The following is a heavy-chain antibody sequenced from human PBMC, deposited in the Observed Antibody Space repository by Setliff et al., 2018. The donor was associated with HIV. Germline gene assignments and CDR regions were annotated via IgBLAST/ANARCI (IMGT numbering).Heavy chain of an antibody. CDR2: IYPGDSDS. CDR3: ARLLNGYNSYDYYYMDV. J-gene: IGHJ6*03. CDR1: GYIFTIYW. D-gene: IGHD5-12*01. V-gene: IGHV5-51*01. Sequence: GESLKISCKGSGYIFTIYWIGWVRQMPGKGLEWMGIIYPGDSDSRYSPSFQGQVTISADKSTSTAYLVWSSLRASDSAMYYCARLLNGYNSYDYYYMDVWGKGTTVTVSS.